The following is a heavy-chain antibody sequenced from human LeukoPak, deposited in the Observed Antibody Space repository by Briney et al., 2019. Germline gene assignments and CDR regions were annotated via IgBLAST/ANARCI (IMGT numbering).Heavy chain of an antibody. J-gene: IGHJ6*02. CDR2: SSAYNGNT. Sequence: GASVKISCKASGYTFTSYGISWVRQAPGQGLEWMGRSSAYNGNTNYAQKLQGRVTMTTDTSTSTAYMELRSLRSDDTAVYYCARDIVVVPAAIADYYYGMDVWGQGTTVTVSS. V-gene: IGHV1-18*01. CDR3: ARDIVVVPAAIADYYYGMDV. D-gene: IGHD2-2*02. CDR1: GYTFTSYG.